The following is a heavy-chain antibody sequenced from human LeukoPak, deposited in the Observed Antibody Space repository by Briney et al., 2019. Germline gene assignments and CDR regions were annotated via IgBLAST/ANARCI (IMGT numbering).Heavy chain of an antibody. D-gene: IGHD3-10*01. Sequence: PSETLSLTCAVYGGSFSGYYWSWIRQPPGKGLEWIGEINHSGSTNYNPSLKSRVTISVDTSKNQFSLKLSSVTAADTAVYYCARQKTYYYGSGSYYFWFDPWGQGTLVTVSS. CDR3: ARQKTYYYGSGSYYFWFDP. J-gene: IGHJ5*02. CDR1: GGSFSGYY. V-gene: IGHV4-34*01. CDR2: INHSGST.